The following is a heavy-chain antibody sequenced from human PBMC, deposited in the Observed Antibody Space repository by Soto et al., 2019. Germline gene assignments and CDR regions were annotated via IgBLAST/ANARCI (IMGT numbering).Heavy chain of an antibody. Sequence: GESLKISCKGSGYSFTSYLIGWVRQMPGKGLEGIGIIYPGESDTRYSPYIQSQVTISADKSIRTANLQWSSLKASDSAMYYCARLGSSGYYYDDAFDIWGQGTMVTVSS. CDR3: ARLGSSGYYYDDAFDI. V-gene: IGHV5-51*01. D-gene: IGHD3-22*01. CDR2: IYPGESDT. J-gene: IGHJ3*02. CDR1: GYSFTSYL.